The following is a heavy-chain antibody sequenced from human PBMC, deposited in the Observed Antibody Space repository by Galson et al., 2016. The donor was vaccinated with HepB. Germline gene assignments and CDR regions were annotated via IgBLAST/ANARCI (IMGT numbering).Heavy chain of an antibody. D-gene: IGHD6-13*01. Sequence: SETLSLTCSVSGGSIRSSRFYWGWIRQPPGKGLEWIGSISYSGSTYYNPSIESRVAISIDPSKNHFSLKLNSVTAADTAVYYCARHGRTAAVEYDYWGQGTLVTVSS. CDR1: GGSIRSSRFY. CDR2: ISYSGST. V-gene: IGHV4-39*01. J-gene: IGHJ4*02. CDR3: ARHGRTAAVEYDY.